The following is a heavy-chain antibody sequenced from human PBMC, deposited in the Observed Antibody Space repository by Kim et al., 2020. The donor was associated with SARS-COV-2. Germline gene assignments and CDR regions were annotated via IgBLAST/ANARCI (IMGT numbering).Heavy chain of an antibody. CDR2: IIPIFGTA. J-gene: IGHJ4*02. CDR3: AAGAHGSGWVLGHLAILDY. V-gene: IGHV1-69*06. Sequence: SVKVSCKASGGTFSSYAISWVRQAPGQGLEWMGGIIPIFGTANYAQKFQGRVTITADKSTSTAYMELSSLRSEDTAVYYCAAGAHGSGWVLGHLAILDYWGQGTLVTVSS. CDR1: GGTFSSYA. D-gene: IGHD6-19*01.